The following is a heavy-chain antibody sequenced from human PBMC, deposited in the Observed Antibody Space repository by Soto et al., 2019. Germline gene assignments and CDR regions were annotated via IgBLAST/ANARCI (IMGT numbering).Heavy chain of an antibody. CDR1: GFTFSSYA. CDR2: ISGTGGST. Sequence: GGSLRLSCAASGFTFSSYAMSWVRQAPGKGLEWVSAISGTGGSTYYADSVKGRFIISRDNSKNTMYLQMNSLRAEDTAVYYCARDWERTFDSWGYFDHWGQGTLVTVSS. V-gene: IGHV3-23*01. CDR3: ARDWERTFDSWGYFDH. J-gene: IGHJ4*02. D-gene: IGHD3-16*01.